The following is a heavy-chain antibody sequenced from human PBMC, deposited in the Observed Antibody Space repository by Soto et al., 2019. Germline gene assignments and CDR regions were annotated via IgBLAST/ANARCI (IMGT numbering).Heavy chain of an antibody. V-gene: IGHV1-18*01. D-gene: IGHD7-27*01. CDR3: ASLPWANYYYYGMDV. CDR2: MSPYNGNT. CDR1: GYTFTSYG. Sequence: ASVKVSCKASGYTFTSYGISWVRQAPGQGLEWMGWMSPYNGNTSYAQKLQGRVTMTTDTSISTAYMELSSLRSEDTAVYYCASLPWANYYYYGMDVWGQGTTVTVSS. J-gene: IGHJ6*02.